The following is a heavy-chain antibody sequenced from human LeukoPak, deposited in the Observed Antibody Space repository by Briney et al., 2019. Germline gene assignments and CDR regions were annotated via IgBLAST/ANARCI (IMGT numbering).Heavy chain of an antibody. Sequence: GGSLRLSCAASGFTFSSYAMSWVRQAPGKGLEWVSAISGSGGSTYYADSVKCRFTISRDNSKNTLYLQMNSLRAEDTAVYYCAKEDVLRYFDWLSNYFDYWGQGTLVTVSS. J-gene: IGHJ4*02. V-gene: IGHV3-23*01. CDR1: GFTFSSYA. CDR2: ISGSGGST. CDR3: AKEDVLRYFDWLSNYFDY. D-gene: IGHD3-9*01.